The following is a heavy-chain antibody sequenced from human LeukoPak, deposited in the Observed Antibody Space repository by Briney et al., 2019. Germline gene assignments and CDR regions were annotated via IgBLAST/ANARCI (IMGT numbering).Heavy chain of an antibody. Sequence: SETLSLTCTVSGGSISSYYWSWIRQPPGKGLEWIGYIYYSGSTNYNPSLKSRVTISVDTSKNQFSLKLSSVTAADTAVYYCARGYYYYYGMDVWGQGTAVTVSS. J-gene: IGHJ6*02. CDR1: GGSISSYY. CDR2: IYYSGST. CDR3: ARGYYYYYGMDV. V-gene: IGHV4-59*01.